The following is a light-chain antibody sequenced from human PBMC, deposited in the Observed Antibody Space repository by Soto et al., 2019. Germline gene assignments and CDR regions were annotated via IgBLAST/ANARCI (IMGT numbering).Light chain of an antibody. CDR1: SSNIGSNT. CDR3: CLSPGSLTWL. Sequence: QSVLIQPPSASGTPGQRVTISCSGSSSNIGSNTVNWYQQLPGTAPKLLIYSNNQRPSGVPDRFSGTKSGTSASLAISGLQSEDEAEYYCCLSPGSLTWLFGGGTKLTVL. CDR2: SNN. V-gene: IGLV1-44*01. J-gene: IGLJ3*02.